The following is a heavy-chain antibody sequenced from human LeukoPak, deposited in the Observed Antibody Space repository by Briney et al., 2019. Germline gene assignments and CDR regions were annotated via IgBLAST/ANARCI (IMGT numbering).Heavy chain of an antibody. CDR3: ARGDYDFWSGYYCADY. D-gene: IGHD3-3*01. J-gene: IGHJ4*02. Sequence: GGSLRLSCAASGFTFSSYAMHWVRQAPGKGLEWVAVISYDGSNKYYADSVEGRFTISRDNSKNTLYLQMNSLRAEDTAVYYCARGDYDFWSGYYCADYWGQGTLVTVSS. CDR1: GFTFSSYA. CDR2: ISYDGSNK. V-gene: IGHV3-30*01.